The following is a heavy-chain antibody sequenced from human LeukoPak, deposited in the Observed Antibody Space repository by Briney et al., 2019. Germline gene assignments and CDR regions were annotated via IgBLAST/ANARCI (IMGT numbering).Heavy chain of an antibody. CDR3: ARDNSGWYEFDY. D-gene: IGHD6-19*01. CDR2: ISAYNGNT. J-gene: IGHJ4*02. V-gene: IGHV1-18*01. Sequence: XQAPGQXXXGMGWISAYNGNTNYAQKLQGRVTMTTDTSTSTAYMELRSLRSDDTAVYYCARDNSGWYEFDYWGQGTLVTVSS.